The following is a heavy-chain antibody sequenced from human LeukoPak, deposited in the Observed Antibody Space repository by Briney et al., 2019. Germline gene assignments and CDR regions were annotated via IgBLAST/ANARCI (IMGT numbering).Heavy chain of an antibody. V-gene: IGHV5-51*01. CDR2: IYPGDSDT. J-gene: IGHJ4*02. CDR1: GSSFTSYW. CDR3: ARHGYSYPDLLPDY. D-gene: IGHD5-18*01. Sequence: GESLQISCKGSGSSFTSYWIGWVRPMPGKGLEWMGIIYPGDSDTRYSPSFQGQVTISADKSITTAYLQWSSLKASDTAMYYCARHGYSYPDLLPDYWGQGTLVTVSS.